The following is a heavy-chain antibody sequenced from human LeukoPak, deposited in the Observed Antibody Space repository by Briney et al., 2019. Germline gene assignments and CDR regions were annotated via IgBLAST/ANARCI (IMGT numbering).Heavy chain of an antibody. CDR3: AKDPDYYDISGYHFDY. Sequence: GGSLRLSCAASGFTFSSYGMHWVRQAPGKGLEWVAFIRYDGSNKYYADSVKGRFTISRDNSKNTLYLQMNSLRAEDTAVYYCAKDPDYYDISGYHFDYWGQGTLVTVSS. V-gene: IGHV3-30*02. CDR1: GFTFSSYG. D-gene: IGHD3-22*01. J-gene: IGHJ4*02. CDR2: IRYDGSNK.